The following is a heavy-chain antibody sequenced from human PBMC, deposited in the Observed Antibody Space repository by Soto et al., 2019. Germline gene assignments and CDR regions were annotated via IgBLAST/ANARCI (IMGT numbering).Heavy chain of an antibody. D-gene: IGHD2-15*01. Sequence: QLQLQESGSGLVKPSQTLSLTCAVSGGSISSGGYSWSWIRQPTGKGLEWIGYIYHSGSTYYNPTIKCRVSISVDLSKNQFSLKLCSVTAADTAVYYCTRDQGGWGRGTLVTVSS. CDR1: GGSISSGGYS. CDR2: IYHSGST. CDR3: TRDQGG. V-gene: IGHV4-30-2*01. J-gene: IGHJ2*01.